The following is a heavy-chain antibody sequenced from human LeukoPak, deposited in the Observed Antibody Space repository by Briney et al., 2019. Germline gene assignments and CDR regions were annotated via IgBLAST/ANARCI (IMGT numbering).Heavy chain of an antibody. V-gene: IGHV4-59*08. CDR2: IHYSGST. J-gene: IGHJ3*02. CDR1: GDSIIGYY. D-gene: IGHD6-13*01. Sequence: SETLSLTCTVSGDSIIGYYWSWIRQPPGKGLEWIGYIHYSGSTNYNPSLQSRVTISVDTSRSHFSLKLSSVTAADTAVYYCASGRDSSSWYFAFDIWGQGTMVTVSS. CDR3: ASGRDSSSWYFAFDI.